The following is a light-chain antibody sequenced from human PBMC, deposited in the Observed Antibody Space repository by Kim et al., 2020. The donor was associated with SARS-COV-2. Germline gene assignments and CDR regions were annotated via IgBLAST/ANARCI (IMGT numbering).Light chain of an antibody. CDR3: QQGADWPRT. Sequence: EIVLTQSPVTLSLSPGERATLSCRASQDIYNYLAWYQHKPGQSPRLLIHDASSRATGIPARFSGSGSGTDFTLTISSLEAEDFAVYYCQQGADWPRTFGGGTQLEI. V-gene: IGKV3-11*01. CDR2: DAS. CDR1: QDIYNY. J-gene: IGKJ4*01.